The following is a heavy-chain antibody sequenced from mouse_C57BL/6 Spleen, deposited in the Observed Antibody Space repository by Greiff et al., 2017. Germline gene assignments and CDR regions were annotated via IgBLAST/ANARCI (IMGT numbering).Heavy chain of an antibody. Sequence: EVQRVESGGGLVKPGGSLKLSCAASGFTFSSYAMSWVRQTPEKRLEWVATISDGGSYTYYPDTVKGRFTISRDNDKNNLYLQMSHLKSEDTAMYYCAREGGPSWFAYWGQGTLVTVSA. D-gene: IGHD1-1*02. J-gene: IGHJ3*01. CDR1: GFTFSSYA. CDR3: AREGGPSWFAY. CDR2: ISDGGSYT. V-gene: IGHV5-4*01.